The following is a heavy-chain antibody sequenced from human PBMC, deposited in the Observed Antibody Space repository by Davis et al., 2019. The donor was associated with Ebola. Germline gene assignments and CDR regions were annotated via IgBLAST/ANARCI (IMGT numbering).Heavy chain of an antibody. V-gene: IGHV3-30*03. CDR3: ARDQYTYGQADHPFDF. CDR2: ILYDGSTK. D-gene: IGHD5-18*01. J-gene: IGHJ4*02. CDR1: GFTFSTYG. Sequence: GESLKISCAASGFTFSTYGMHWVRQAPGKGPEWVAVILYDGSTKYYAASVKGRFTISRDNSKNTLYLQMNSLRPDDTAVYYCARDQYTYGQADHPFDFWGQGTLTTVSS.